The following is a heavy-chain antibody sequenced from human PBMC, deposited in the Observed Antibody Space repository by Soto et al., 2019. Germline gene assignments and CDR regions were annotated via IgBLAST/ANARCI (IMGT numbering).Heavy chain of an antibody. CDR3: ARGFTKIVFDY. Sequence: QVQLQESGPGLVKPSQTLSLTCTVSGGSISSGGFYWSWIRQHPGKGLEWIGYIYYSGSSNYNQSLKGRVTISGATSKIQFSLRLRSVTAADTAVYYCARGFTKIVFDYWGQGTLVTVSS. J-gene: IGHJ4*02. D-gene: IGHD3-22*01. CDR2: IYYSGSS. V-gene: IGHV4-31*03. CDR1: GGSISSGGFY.